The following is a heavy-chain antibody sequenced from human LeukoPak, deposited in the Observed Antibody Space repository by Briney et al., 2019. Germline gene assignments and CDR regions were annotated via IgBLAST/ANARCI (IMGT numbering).Heavy chain of an antibody. J-gene: IGHJ6*02. V-gene: IGHV4-61*02. Sequence: SETLSLTCSVSGGSISSGSFYWNWIRQPAGRGLEWIGRISSSGNTNYNPSLKSRVTISVDTSKNQFSLRLSSVTAADTAVYYCARAPQTYYYDSSGLLDVWGQGTTVTVSS. CDR2: ISSSGNT. CDR3: ARAPQTYYYDSSGLLDV. D-gene: IGHD3-22*01. CDR1: GGSISSGSFY.